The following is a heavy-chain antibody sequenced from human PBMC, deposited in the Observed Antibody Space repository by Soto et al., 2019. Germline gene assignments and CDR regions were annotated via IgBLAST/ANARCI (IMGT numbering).Heavy chain of an antibody. CDR3: VRDRDLDRDMVHGDF. CDR2: ISAFNGNT. D-gene: IGHD5-18*01. Sequence: GASVKVSCKASVYTFTSYGISWVRQAPGQGLERMGWISAFNGNTYYAQKLQGRVTMTTDTSTSTAYMELNSLRDEDTAVYFCVRDRDLDRDMVHGDFWGQGTLVTVSS. J-gene: IGHJ4*01. CDR1: VYTFTSYG. V-gene: IGHV1-18*01.